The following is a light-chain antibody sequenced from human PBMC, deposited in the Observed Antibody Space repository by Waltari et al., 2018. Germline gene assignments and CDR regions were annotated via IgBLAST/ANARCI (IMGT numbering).Light chain of an antibody. CDR1: TNDLGSYNY. CDR3: CSYAGSYTWV. CDR2: DVT. V-gene: IGLV2-11*01. Sequence: QSALTQPASVSGSPGQSIPISCSGTTNDLGSYNYVSWYQPHPGKAPKLIILDVTKRPSGVPDRVSGSKSGNTASLTISGLRAEDEAEYYCCSYAGSYTWVFGGGTKLTVV. J-gene: IGLJ3*02.